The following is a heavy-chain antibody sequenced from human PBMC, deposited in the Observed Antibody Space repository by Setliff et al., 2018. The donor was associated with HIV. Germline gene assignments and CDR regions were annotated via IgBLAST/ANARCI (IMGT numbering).Heavy chain of an antibody. Sequence: SETLSLTCTVSGGSVSSGTYYWTWIRQPPGKGLKWIGYIYYSGSTNYNPSLKTRVTVSADTSKNQFSLKLTSVTAADTAVYYCARDGGGFASGTFDIWGQGTKVTVSS. CDR1: GGSVSSGTYY. J-gene: IGHJ3*02. V-gene: IGHV4-61*01. CDR2: IYYSGST. CDR3: ARDGGGFASGTFDI. D-gene: IGHD2-15*01.